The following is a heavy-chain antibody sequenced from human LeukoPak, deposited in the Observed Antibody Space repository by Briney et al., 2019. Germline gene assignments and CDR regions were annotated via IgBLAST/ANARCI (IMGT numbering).Heavy chain of an antibody. CDR1: GDSINTGGYY. V-gene: IGHV4-31*03. CDR3: ARAPGGYTYGYYFDY. CDR2: IHYSGST. Sequence: SETLSLTCTVSGDSINTGGYYWSWIRQHPGKGLEWVGYIHYSGSTSYNPSLKTRATIAVDTSKTQFSLNPSSVTAADTAVYYCARAPGGYTYGYYFDYWGQGTLVTVSS. D-gene: IGHD5-18*01. J-gene: IGHJ4*02.